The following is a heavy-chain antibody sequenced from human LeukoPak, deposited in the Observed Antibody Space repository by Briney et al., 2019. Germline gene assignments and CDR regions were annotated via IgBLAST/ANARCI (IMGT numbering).Heavy chain of an antibody. V-gene: IGHV4-4*02. CDR3: AGLVGRYSSGLYYYYFDY. CDR2: MYLSGTT. J-gene: IGHJ4*02. CDR1: GDSINSLDL. Sequence: SSETLSLTCTVSGDSINSLDLWSWVRQPPGKGLEWIGEMYLSGTTHSNPSVKSRVTISIDKSKNRFFLNLSSVTAADTAVYYCAGLVGRYSSGLYYYYFDYWGQGTLVAVSS. D-gene: IGHD3-22*01.